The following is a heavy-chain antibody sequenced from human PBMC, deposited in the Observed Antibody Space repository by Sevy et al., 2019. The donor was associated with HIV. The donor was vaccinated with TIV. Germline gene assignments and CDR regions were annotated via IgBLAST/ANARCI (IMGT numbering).Heavy chain of an antibody. CDR3: VREDLVLGEDNYYGMDV. CDR2: IYIAGRT. CDR1: GFTVSDNY. V-gene: IGHV3-53*01. J-gene: IGHJ6*02. D-gene: IGHD3-16*01. Sequence: GGSLRLSCAVSGFTVSDNYMNWVRQAPGKGLEWVSIIYIAGRTYYADSVRGRFTISRDKAKNTLYLQMNSLRVEDTAVYYCVREDLVLGEDNYYGMDVWGQGTTVTVS.